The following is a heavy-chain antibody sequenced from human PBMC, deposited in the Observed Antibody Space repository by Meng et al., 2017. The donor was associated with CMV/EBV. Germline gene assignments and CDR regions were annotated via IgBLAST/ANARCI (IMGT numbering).Heavy chain of an antibody. CDR3: ASLAGDY. CDR2: IYYSGST. Sequence: QLPLQESGPGLVTPSGTLSPAVPVSGGSISSSSYYWGWIRQPPGKGLEWIGSIYYSGSTYYNPSLKSRVTISVDTSKNQFSLKLSSVTAADTAVYYCASLAGDYWGQGTLVTVSS. J-gene: IGHJ4*02. CDR1: GGSISSSSYY. V-gene: IGHV4-39*07. D-gene: IGHD3-10*01.